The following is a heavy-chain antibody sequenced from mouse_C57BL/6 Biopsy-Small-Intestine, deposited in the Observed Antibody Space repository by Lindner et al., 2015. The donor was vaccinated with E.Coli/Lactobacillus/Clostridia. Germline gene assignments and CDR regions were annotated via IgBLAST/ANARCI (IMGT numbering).Heavy chain of an antibody. Sequence: VQLQESGPELVKPGASVKMSCKTSGYMFTDYNMHWVKQSHGKSLEWIGYINPTNGGTTYNQKFKGKATLTVNKSSTTAYMELRSLTSEDTAVYFCARRVVLLRYFDHWGQGTALTVSS. CDR1: GYMFTDYN. V-gene: IGHV1-22*01. D-gene: IGHD1-1*01. CDR3: ARRVVLLRYFDH. CDR2: INPTNGGT. J-gene: IGHJ2*01.